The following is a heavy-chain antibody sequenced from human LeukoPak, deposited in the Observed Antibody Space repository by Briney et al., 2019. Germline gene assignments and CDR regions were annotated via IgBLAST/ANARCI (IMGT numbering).Heavy chain of an antibody. CDR1: GGSISSYY. J-gene: IGHJ4*02. Sequence: SETLSLTCTVSGGSISSYYWSWVRQPPGKGLEWIGYIYYSGSTNYNPSLKSPVTISVDTSKNQFSLKLSSVTAADAAEYYCARGGSSGYYNLYYFDYWGQGTLVTVSS. D-gene: IGHD3-22*01. V-gene: IGHV4-59*01. CDR3: ARGGSSGYYNLYYFDY. CDR2: IYYSGST.